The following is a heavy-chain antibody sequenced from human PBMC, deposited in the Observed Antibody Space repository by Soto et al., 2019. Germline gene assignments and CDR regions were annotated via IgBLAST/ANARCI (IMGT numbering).Heavy chain of an antibody. J-gene: IGHJ6*03. Sequence: SVKVSCKASGFTFTSSAMQWVRQARGQRLEWIGWIVVGSGNTNYAQRFQERVTITRDMSTSTAYMELSSLRSEDTAVYYCAAPRRITGGVFMDVWGKGTTVTVSS. V-gene: IGHV1-58*02. CDR1: GFTFTSSA. CDR2: IVVGSGNT. D-gene: IGHD3-10*01. CDR3: AAPRRITGGVFMDV.